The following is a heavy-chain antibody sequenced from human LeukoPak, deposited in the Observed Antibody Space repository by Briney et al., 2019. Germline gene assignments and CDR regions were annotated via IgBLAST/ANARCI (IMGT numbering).Heavy chain of an antibody. J-gene: IGHJ4*02. D-gene: IGHD3-22*01. Sequence: SETLSLTCTVSGGSINSYYWSWIRQPPGTGLEWIGYIHYSGSTNYNPSLKSRVTMSVDTSKNQFSLKLSSVTAADTAVYYCARVRDRSGYFYDFDYWGQGTLVTVSS. CDR1: GGSINSYY. CDR3: ARVRDRSGYFYDFDY. CDR2: IHYSGST. V-gene: IGHV4-59*01.